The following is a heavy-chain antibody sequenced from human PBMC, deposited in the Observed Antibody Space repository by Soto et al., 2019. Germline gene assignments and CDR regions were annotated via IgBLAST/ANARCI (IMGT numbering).Heavy chain of an antibody. J-gene: IGHJ5*02. V-gene: IGHV3-7*03. CDR2: IKEDGSEK. CDR3: ARYRSLDP. Sequence: PGESLKISWAASGFILRNYWMSWGRQAPGKGPQWGASIKEDGSEKYYVDPVKGRFTISRENPKNSLYLQMNSLIAEDTAVYYCARYRSLDPWGQGILVTVSS. D-gene: IGHD3-16*02. CDR1: GFILRNYW.